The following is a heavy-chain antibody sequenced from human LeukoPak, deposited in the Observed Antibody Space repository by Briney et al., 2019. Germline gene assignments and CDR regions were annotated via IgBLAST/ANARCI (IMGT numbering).Heavy chain of an antibody. V-gene: IGHV4-59*01. CDR1: GGSTSSYY. D-gene: IGHD1-26*01. CDR2: IYYSGST. Sequence: SETLSLTCTVSGGSTSSYYWSWIRQPPGKGLEWIGYIYYSGSTNYNPSLKSRVTISVDTSKNQFSLKLSSVTAADTAVYYCARRPIVGASNYFDYWGQGTLVTVSS. CDR3: ARRPIVGASNYFDY. J-gene: IGHJ4*02.